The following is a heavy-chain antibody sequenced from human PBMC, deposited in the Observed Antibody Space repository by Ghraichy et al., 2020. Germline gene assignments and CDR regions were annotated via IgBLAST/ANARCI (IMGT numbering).Heavy chain of an antibody. J-gene: IGHJ3*02. D-gene: IGHD3-22*01. CDR2: IYHSGST. V-gene: IGHV4-30-2*01. CDR3: ARVGYYDSSGYYPDAFDI. CDR1: GGSISSGGYS. Sequence: SETLSLTCAVSGGSISSGGYSWSWIRQPPGKGLEWIGYIYHSGSTYYNPSLKSRVTISVDRSKNQFSLKLSSVTAADTAVYYCARVGYYDSSGYYPDAFDIWGQGTMVTVSS.